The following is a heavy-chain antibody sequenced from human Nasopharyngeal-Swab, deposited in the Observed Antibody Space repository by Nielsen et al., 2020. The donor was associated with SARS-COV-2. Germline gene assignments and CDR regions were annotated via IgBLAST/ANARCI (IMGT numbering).Heavy chain of an antibody. V-gene: IGHV1-69*13. D-gene: IGHD2-15*01. CDR2: IIPIFGTA. CDR1: GGTFSSYA. Sequence: SVKVSCKASGGTFSSYAISWVRQAPGQGLEWMGGIIPIFGTANYAQKFQGRVTITADESTSTAYMELSSLGSEDTAVYYCASHSGGSAYYYYGMDVWGQGTTVTVSS. J-gene: IGHJ6*02. CDR3: ASHSGGSAYYYYGMDV.